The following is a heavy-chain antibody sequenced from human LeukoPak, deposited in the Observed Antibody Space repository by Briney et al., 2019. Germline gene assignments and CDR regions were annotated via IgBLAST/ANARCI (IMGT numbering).Heavy chain of an antibody. CDR1: GGSISSGSFY. CDR3: AGDFWSGYYFRD. J-gene: IGHJ4*02. V-gene: IGHV4-61*02. D-gene: IGHD3-3*01. CDR2: IYTSGST. Sequence: SGTLSLTCTVSGGSISSGSFYWSWIPPPAGKGLEWVGRIYTSGSTNSNPSLKRRATISVDTSKNQFSLKLSPVTAADTAVYYCAGDFWSGYYFRDWGQGTLVTVSS.